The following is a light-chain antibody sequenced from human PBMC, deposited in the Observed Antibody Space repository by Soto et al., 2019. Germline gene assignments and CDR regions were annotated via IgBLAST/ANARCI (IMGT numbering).Light chain of an antibody. CDR1: ASLLHSNGYNC. J-gene: IGKJ4*01. CDR3: MQALQTPLT. Sequence: DIVMTQSPLSLPVTPGEPASISCRSSASLLHSNGYNCLDWYVQKPGQSPQLLIYFGSYRASGVPERFSGSGSGTDFTLKISRVEAEDVGVYYCMQALQTPLTFGGGTKVEIK. V-gene: IGKV2-28*01. CDR2: FGS.